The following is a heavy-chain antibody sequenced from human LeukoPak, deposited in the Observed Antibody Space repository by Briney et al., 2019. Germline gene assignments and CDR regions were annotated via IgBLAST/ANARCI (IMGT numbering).Heavy chain of an antibody. Sequence: GGSLRLSCAASGLSFGSYGMHWVRQAPGKGLEWVAVISHEGSNKYYADSVKGRFTISRDNSKNAVYLQMNSLRTEDTAVYYCARTREQWQVLDYWCQGTLVTVSS. V-gene: IGHV3-30*03. D-gene: IGHD6-19*01. CDR3: ARTREQWQVLDY. CDR1: GLSFGSYG. J-gene: IGHJ4*02. CDR2: ISHEGSNK.